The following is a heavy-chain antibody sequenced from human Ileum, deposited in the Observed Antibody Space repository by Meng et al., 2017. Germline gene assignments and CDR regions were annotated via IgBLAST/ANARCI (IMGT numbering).Heavy chain of an antibody. CDR3: ATDGPDHDIDN. CDR2: ISYDGSNQ. V-gene: IGHV3-30*07. CDR1: GFTFSSYA. Sequence: QVQLVESGGGVVQPGRSLRLSCAASGFTFSSYAMHWVRQAPGKGLEWLAVISYDGSNQYYADSVKGRFTVSRDNSKNTLYLQLNSLRAEDTAVYYCATDGPDHDIDNWGRGTLVTVSS. D-gene: IGHD1-1*01. J-gene: IGHJ4*02.